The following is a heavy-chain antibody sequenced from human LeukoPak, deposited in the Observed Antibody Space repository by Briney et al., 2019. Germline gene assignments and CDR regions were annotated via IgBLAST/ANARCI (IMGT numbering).Heavy chain of an antibody. V-gene: IGHV3-74*01. CDR2: INSDGSST. D-gene: IGHD3-22*01. CDR3: ARDPGGYCDSSGYYYSNWFDP. J-gene: IGHJ5*02. Sequence: GGSLRLSCAASGFTFSSYWMHWVRQAPGKGLVWVSRINSDGSSTSYADSVKGRFTISRDNAKNTLYLQMNSLRAEDTAVYYCARDPGGYCDSSGYYYSNWFDPWGQGTLVIVSS. CDR1: GFTFSSYW.